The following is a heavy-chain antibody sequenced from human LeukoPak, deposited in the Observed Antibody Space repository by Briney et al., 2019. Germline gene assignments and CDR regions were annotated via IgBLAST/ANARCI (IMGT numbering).Heavy chain of an antibody. V-gene: IGHV4-34*01. CDR2: INHSGST. Sequence: SETLSLTCAVYGGSFSGYYWSWIRQPPGKGLEWIGEINHSGSTNYNPSLKSRVTISVDTSKNQFSLKLSSVTAADTAVYYCARAPMGYSYFNFDYWGQGTLVTVSS. J-gene: IGHJ4*02. CDR1: GGSFSGYY. D-gene: IGHD5-18*01. CDR3: ARAPMGYSYFNFDY.